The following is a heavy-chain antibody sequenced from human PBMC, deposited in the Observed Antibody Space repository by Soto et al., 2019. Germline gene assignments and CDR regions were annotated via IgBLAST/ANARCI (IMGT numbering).Heavy chain of an antibody. CDR3: ARDCSGGSCYPGMDV. J-gene: IGHJ6*02. Sequence: GGSLRLSCAASGFNFNSYTINWVRQAPGKRLEWLSSISSSGYIFSTDLVRGRFTISRDNAKNSVYLQINSLRAEDTAVYFCARDCSGGSCYPGMDVWGQGTTVTVSS. D-gene: IGHD2-15*01. CDR2: ISSSGYI. CDR1: GFNFNSYT. V-gene: IGHV3-21*01.